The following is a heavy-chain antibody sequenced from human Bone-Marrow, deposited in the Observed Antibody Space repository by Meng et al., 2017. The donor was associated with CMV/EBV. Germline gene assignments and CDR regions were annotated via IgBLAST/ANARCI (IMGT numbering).Heavy chain of an antibody. D-gene: IGHD6-6*01. Sequence: GPLRLSFAVYGGSFIGYYWSWIRKPPGKGLEWIGEINHRGSTNYKPSLKSPVTISVDTSKNQFPLKLSSVTAADTAVYYCARGRGIAARPWVDYWGQGTLVTVSS. CDR1: GGSFIGYY. CDR2: INHRGST. V-gene: IGHV4-34*01. J-gene: IGHJ4*02. CDR3: ARGRGIAARPWVDY.